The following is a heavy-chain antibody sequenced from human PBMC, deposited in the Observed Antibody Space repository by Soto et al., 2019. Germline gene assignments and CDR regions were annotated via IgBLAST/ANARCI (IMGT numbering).Heavy chain of an antibody. CDR1: GYTFTGHY. J-gene: IGHJ4*02. D-gene: IGHD1-26*01. Sequence: ASVKVSCKTSGYTFTGHYIHWVRQAPEQGPEWMGEIGPESGATRYAQRFQGRVTMTRDMSITTVYMELNNLSPDDTAVYYCGRGRSGQIVVFYWGQGTPVTVSS. CDR2: IGPESGAT. V-gene: IGHV1-2*02. CDR3: GRGRSGQIVVFY.